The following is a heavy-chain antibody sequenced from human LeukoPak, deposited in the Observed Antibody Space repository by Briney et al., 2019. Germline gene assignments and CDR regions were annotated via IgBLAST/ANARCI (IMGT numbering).Heavy chain of an antibody. V-gene: IGHV3-23*01. CDR2: ISDSGGST. J-gene: IGHJ4*02. CDR1: GFTFSSYG. D-gene: IGHD6-19*01. CDR3: AKGLYSSGWYFFDF. Sequence: GGSLRLSCAASGFTFSSYGMHWVRQAPGKGLEWVSGISDSGGSTYFADSVKGRFTISRDNSKNTLYLQMSSLRAEDTAVYYCAKGLYSSGWYFFDFWGQGTLVTVSS.